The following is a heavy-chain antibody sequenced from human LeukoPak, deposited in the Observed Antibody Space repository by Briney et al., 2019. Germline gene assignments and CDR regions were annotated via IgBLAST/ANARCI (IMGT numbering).Heavy chain of an antibody. CDR3: ATTASGGHYNYFDQ. CDR1: RFTVSNNY. D-gene: IGHD3-10*01. CDR2: IYGGGSA. J-gene: IGHJ4*02. V-gene: IGHV3-66*02. Sequence: PGGSLRLSCAASRFTVSNNYMSWVRQAPGKGLEWVSVIYGGGSAYYPDSVKGRFTISRDNSKNTLYLQMNRQRAEDTAVYYCATTASGGHYNYFDQWGQGTLVTVSA.